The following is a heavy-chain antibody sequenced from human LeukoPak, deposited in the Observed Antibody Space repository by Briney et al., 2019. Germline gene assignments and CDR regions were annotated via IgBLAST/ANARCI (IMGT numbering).Heavy chain of an antibody. CDR3: VKDILVYGGNPTDI. J-gene: IGHJ3*02. D-gene: IGHD4-23*01. Sequence: GGSLRLSCLTSGFTLSTNAMSWVRQAPGKGLEWISGISGSGASTYYADSVKGRFTISRDNSKNTLYLQMSSLRAEDTAVYYCVKDILVYGGNPTDIWGQGTMVTVSS. CDR1: GFTLSTNA. CDR2: ISGSGAST. V-gene: IGHV3-23*01.